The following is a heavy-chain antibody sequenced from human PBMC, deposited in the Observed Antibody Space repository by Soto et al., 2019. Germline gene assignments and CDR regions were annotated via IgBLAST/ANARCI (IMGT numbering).Heavy chain of an antibody. CDR1: GGYISSSSYY. CDR2: IYYSGST. J-gene: IGHJ3*02. V-gene: IGHV4-39*01. D-gene: IGHD3-10*02. CDR3: ARHVREGEGGSAPHDAFDI. Sequence: SETLSLTCTVSGGYISSSSYYWGWIRQPPGKGLEWIGSIYYSGSTYYNPSLKSRVTISVDTSKNQFSLKLSSVTAADTAVYYCARHVREGEGGSAPHDAFDIWGQGTMVTVSS.